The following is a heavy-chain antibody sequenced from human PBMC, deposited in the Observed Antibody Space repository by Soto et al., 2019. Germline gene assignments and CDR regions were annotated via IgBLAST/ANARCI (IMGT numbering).Heavy chain of an antibody. J-gene: IGHJ3*02. V-gene: IGHV1-2*02. Sequence: GASVKVSCKASGYTFTGYYMHWLRQAPGQGLEWMGWINPNSGGTNYAQKFQGRVTMTRDTSISTAYMELSRLRSDDTAVYYCARSSFNVLRFLEWLPKNDAFDIWGQGTMVTVSS. CDR2: INPNSGGT. CDR1: GYTFTGYY. CDR3: ARSSFNVLRFLEWLPKNDAFDI. D-gene: IGHD3-3*01.